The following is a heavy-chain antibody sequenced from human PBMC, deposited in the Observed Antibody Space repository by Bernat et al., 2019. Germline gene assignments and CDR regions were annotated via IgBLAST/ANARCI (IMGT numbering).Heavy chain of an antibody. CDR3: ARVPRDYTYGSTSYYYGMDV. V-gene: IGHV3-30-3*01. Sequence: QMQLVESGGGVVQSGGSLRISCVASGFIFSNYAMHCVRQAPGKGLEWVAIISYGGSNKYYADSVKGRFIISRDNSKNTLYVHMSSLRPEDSAVYYCARVPRDYTYGSTSYYYGMDVWGQGTTVTVSS. J-gene: IGHJ6*02. D-gene: IGHD5-18*01. CDR2: ISYGGSNK. CDR1: GFIFSNYA.